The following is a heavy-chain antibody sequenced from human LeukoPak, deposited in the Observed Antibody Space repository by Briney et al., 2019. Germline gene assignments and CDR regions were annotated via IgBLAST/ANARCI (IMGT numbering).Heavy chain of an antibody. CDR3: ARAYTYNWNLYYYYYYMDV. J-gene: IGHJ6*03. D-gene: IGHD1-20*01. CDR1: GFTFSSYW. V-gene: IGHV3-7*01. Sequence: GGSLRLSCAASGFTFSSYWMSWVRQAPGKGLEWVANIKQDGSEKYYVDSVKGRFTISRDNAKNSLYLKMNSLRAEDTAVYYCARAYTYNWNLYYYYYYMDVWGKGITVTVSS. CDR2: IKQDGSEK.